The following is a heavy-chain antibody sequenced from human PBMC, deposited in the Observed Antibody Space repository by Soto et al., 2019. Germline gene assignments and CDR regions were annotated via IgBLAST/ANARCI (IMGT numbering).Heavy chain of an antibody. J-gene: IGHJ4*02. CDR3: ARDKSSGTYYVRGVTYVFDS. CDR2: LNQDGSQK. CDR1: GFTFTDYW. D-gene: IGHD1-26*01. V-gene: IGHV3-7*03. Sequence: GGSLRLSCAASGFTFTDYWMSWVRQAPGKGLEWVANLNQDGSQKNCVDSLKGRFTISRDNAKSSVYLQLNSLRAEDTAVYYCARDKSSGTYYVRGVTYVFDSWGQGALVTVSS.